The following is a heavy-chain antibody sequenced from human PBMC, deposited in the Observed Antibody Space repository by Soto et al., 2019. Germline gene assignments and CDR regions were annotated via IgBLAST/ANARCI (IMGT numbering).Heavy chain of an antibody. CDR3: GRDGYYYDSSGYYPNDAFDI. CDR2: IYHSGST. Sequence: SETLSLTCAVSGYSISSGYYWGWIRQPPGKGLEWIGSIYHSGSTYYNPSLKSRVTISVDTSKNQFSLKLSSVTAADTAVYYCGRDGYYYDSSGYYPNDAFDIWGQGTMVTVSS. D-gene: IGHD3-22*01. V-gene: IGHV4-38-2*02. J-gene: IGHJ3*02. CDR1: GYSISSGYY.